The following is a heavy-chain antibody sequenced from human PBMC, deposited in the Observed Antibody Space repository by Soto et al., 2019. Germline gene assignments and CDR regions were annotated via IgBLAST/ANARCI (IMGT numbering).Heavy chain of an antibody. D-gene: IGHD2-2*01. Sequence: QVQLVQSGADVKTPGASVRISCKASGYTFTGYYVHWVREAPGQGLEWMGWINPETGGTSYAQKCKGRVTLSRDTSINTAYLELSRLRFDDAAVYFCARERYQVISDGMDVWGQGTTVTVSS. CDR1: GYTFTGYY. CDR2: INPETGGT. CDR3: ARERYQVISDGMDV. V-gene: IGHV1-2*02. J-gene: IGHJ6*02.